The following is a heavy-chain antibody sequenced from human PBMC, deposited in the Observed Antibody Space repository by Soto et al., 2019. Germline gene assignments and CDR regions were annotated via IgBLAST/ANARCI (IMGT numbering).Heavy chain of an antibody. CDR2: ISGSGGGT. V-gene: IGHV3-23*01. CDR1: GFTFGSYA. Sequence: EVQLLESGGGLVQPGGSLRLSCAASGFTFGSYAMTWARQAPGKGLEWLSGISGSGGGTYYADSVRGRFPISRDNSKNTLYLQIDSLRVDDTAVYYCARREIVVASSYWYFDLWGRGTLVTASS. J-gene: IGHJ2*01. D-gene: IGHD2-21*01. CDR3: ARREIVVASSYWYFDL.